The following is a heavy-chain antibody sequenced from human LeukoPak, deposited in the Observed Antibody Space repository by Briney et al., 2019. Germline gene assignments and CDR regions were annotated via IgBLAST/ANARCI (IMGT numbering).Heavy chain of an antibody. CDR2: VDPEDGET. CDR1: VYTFTDYY. V-gene: IGHV1-69-2*01. Sequence: GATVKISCKASVYTFTDYYMHWVQQAPGKGLEWMGRVDPEDGETKFEEKFQGRLSITADTSTDTVYLELSSLRSEDTAVYYCATEYHRGGYGLDYWGQGTLVTVSS. D-gene: IGHD5-18*01. J-gene: IGHJ4*02. CDR3: ATEYHRGGYGLDY.